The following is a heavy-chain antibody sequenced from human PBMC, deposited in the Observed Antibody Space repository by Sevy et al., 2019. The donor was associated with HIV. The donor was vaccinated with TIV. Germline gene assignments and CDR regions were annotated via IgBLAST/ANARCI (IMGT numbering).Heavy chain of an antibody. CDR3: AKTINSGGGAVPAAHYYYYGMDV. V-gene: IGHV3-23*01. J-gene: IGHJ6*02. CDR1: EFIFSDYA. D-gene: IGHD2-2*01. Sequence: GGSLRLSCAASEFIFSDYAMNWVRQTPGKGLEWVSSINGKGRSTHYADSVEGRFTISRDNSKNTLYLQMNSLRAEDTAVYYCAKTINSGGGAVPAAHYYYYGMDVWGQGTTVTVSS. CDR2: INGKGRST.